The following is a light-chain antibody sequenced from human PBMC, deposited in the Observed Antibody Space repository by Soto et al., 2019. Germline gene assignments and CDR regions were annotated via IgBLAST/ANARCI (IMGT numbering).Light chain of an antibody. J-gene: IGKJ5*01. CDR1: QSVLYSSNNRNY. CDR3: QQRSNWPPVFN. V-gene: IGKV4-1*01. Sequence: IVMTQSPDSLPVSLGDRSTINCNSSQSVLYSSNNRNYLAWYQQKPGQPPTRESGVPDRFSGSGSGTDFTLTISSLEPEDFAVYYCQQRSNWPPVFNFGQGTRLEIK.